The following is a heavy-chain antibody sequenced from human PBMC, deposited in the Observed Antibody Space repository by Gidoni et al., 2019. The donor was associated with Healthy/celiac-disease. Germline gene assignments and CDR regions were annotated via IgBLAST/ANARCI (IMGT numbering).Heavy chain of an antibody. Sequence: QLQLQESGSGLVKPSQTLSLTCAVSGGSISSGGYSWSWIRQPPGKGLEWIGYIYHSGSTYYNPSLKSRVTISVDRSKNQFSLKLSSVTAADTAVYYCARFDSSGYYWGAFDYWGQGTLVTVSS. CDR1: GGSISSGGYS. CDR3: ARFDSSGYYWGAFDY. CDR2: IYHSGST. J-gene: IGHJ4*02. V-gene: IGHV4-30-2*01. D-gene: IGHD3-22*01.